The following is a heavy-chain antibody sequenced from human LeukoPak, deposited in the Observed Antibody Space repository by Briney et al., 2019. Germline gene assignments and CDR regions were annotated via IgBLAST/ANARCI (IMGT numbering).Heavy chain of an antibody. V-gene: IGHV3-64*01. CDR1: GFTFSRYE. Sequence: GGSLRLSCAASGFTFSRYEMNWVRQAPGKGLEYVSAISSNGGSTYYANSVKGRFTISRDNSKNTLYLQMGSLRAEDMAVYYCARDWVNSSGWYYFDYWGQGTLVTVSS. D-gene: IGHD6-19*01. CDR3: ARDWVNSSGWYYFDY. CDR2: ISSNGGST. J-gene: IGHJ4*02.